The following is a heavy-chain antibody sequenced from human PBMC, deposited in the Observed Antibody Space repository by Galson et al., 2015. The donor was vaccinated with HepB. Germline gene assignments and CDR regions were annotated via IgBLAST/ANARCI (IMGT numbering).Heavy chain of an antibody. CDR2: IQSKIDGGTT. CDR3: TLETNGPNSGYSYYFYYYGMDV. V-gene: IGHV3-15*01. J-gene: IGHJ6*02. D-gene: IGHD4-23*01. CDR1: GFSFNQAW. Sequence: SLRLSCAASGFSFNQAWMSWVRQAPGKGLEWVGRIQSKIDGGTTDYAAPVKGRFTISRDDSKNMVFLQMNGLKTEDTAEYYCTLETNGPNSGYSYYFYYYGMDVWGQGTSGTVSS.